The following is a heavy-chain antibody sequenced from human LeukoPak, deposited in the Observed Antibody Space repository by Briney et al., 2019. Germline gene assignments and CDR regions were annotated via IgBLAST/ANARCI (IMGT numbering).Heavy chain of an antibody. D-gene: IGHD7-27*01. CDR1: GYTFTSYD. J-gene: IGHJ4*02. CDR2: MSPKSGNT. CDR3: ARTPPNWGADY. Sequence: GASVKVSCKASGYTFTSYDINWVRQATGQGLEWMGWMSPKSGNTGYAQKFQGRVTMTRDTSIGTAYLELSSLKSEDTAVYYCARTPPNWGADYWGQGTLVTVSS. V-gene: IGHV1-8*01.